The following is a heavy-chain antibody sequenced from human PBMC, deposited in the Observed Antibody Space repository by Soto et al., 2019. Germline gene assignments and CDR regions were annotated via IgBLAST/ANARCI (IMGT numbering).Heavy chain of an antibody. J-gene: IGHJ4*02. CDR3: ARDTCSSTSCYEVDFDY. CDR2: ISAYNGNT. Sequence: ASVKLSCKASGYAFTSYGISWVRQAPGQGLEWMGWISAYNGNTNYAQKLQGRVTMTTDTSTSTAYMELRSLRSDDTAVYYCARDTCSSTSCYEVDFDYWGQGTLVTVSS. V-gene: IGHV1-18*01. CDR1: GYAFTSYG. D-gene: IGHD2-2*01.